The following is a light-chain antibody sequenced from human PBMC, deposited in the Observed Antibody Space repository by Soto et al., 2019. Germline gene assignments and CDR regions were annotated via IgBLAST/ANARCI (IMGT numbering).Light chain of an antibody. CDR1: QGISNY. V-gene: IGKV1-27*01. CDR3: QKYNSAPPFT. J-gene: IGKJ3*01. Sequence: DIQMTRSPSSRSTSVGDRVTITCRASQGISNYLAWYQQKPGKVPKLLIYAASTLQSGVPSRFSGSGSGTDFTLTISSLQPEDVATYYCQKYNSAPPFTFGPGTKVDIK. CDR2: AAS.